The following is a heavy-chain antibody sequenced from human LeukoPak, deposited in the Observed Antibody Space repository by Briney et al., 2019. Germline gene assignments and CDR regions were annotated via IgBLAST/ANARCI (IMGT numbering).Heavy chain of an antibody. V-gene: IGHV3-30*02. CDR2: IRYDGSNK. Sequence: GGSLRLSCAASGFTFSSYGMHWVRQAPGKGLEWVAFIRYDGSNKYYADSVKGRFTISRDNSKNTLYLQMNSLRAEDTAVYYCANLPPPVDYYDSSGHRAPYAFDIWGQGTMVTVSS. D-gene: IGHD3-22*01. CDR1: GFTFSSYG. J-gene: IGHJ3*02. CDR3: ANLPPPVDYYDSSGHRAPYAFDI.